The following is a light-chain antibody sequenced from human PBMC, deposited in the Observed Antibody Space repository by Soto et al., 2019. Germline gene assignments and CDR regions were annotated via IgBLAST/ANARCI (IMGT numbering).Light chain of an antibody. CDR2: EVT. CDR1: SSDVGGYDY. J-gene: IGLJ1*01. CDR3: TSYAGSNTPDV. Sequence: QSALTQPPSASGSPGQSVTISCTGTSSDVGGYDYVSWYQRHPGKAPKLMIFEVTKRPSGVPDRFSGSKSGNTASLTVSGLQAEDEADYYCTSYAGSNTPDVFGTGTKLTVL. V-gene: IGLV2-8*01.